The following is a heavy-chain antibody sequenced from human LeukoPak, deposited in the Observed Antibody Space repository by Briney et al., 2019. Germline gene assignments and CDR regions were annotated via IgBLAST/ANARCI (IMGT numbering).Heavy chain of an antibody. CDR1: GYTFTSYD. CDR2: MNPNSGNT. CDR3: ARSKGRSSSWYNYYFDY. J-gene: IGHJ4*02. V-gene: IGHV1-8*01. D-gene: IGHD6-13*01. Sequence: GASVNVSCKASGYTFTSYDINWVRQAAGQGLEWMGWMNPNSGNTGYAQKFQGRVTMTRNTSISTAYMELSSLRSEDTAVYYCARSKGRSSSWYNYYFDYWGQGTLVTVSS.